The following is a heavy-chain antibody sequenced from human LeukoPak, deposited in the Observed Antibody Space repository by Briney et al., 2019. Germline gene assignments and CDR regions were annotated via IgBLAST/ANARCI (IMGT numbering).Heavy chain of an antibody. Sequence: GGSLRLSCAASGFTFRNYWLHWVRQVQGEGLVWVSRIKTDGSTTNYADFVKGRLTISRDNAKNTLYLQMNSLRVEDTAVYYCTRADDGSGYNAFDLWGQGTMLTVSS. CDR3: TRADDGSGYNAFDL. V-gene: IGHV3-74*01. D-gene: IGHD3-22*01. CDR1: GFTFRNYW. J-gene: IGHJ3*01. CDR2: IKTDGSTT.